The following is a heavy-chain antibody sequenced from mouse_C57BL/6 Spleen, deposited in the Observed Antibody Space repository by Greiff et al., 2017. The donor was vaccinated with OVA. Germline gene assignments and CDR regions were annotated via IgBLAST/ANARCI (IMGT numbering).Heavy chain of an antibody. CDR3: ARKGLQAWFAY. CDR1: GYAFSSYW. D-gene: IGHD2-4*01. Sequence: QVHVKQSGAELVKPGASVKISCKASGYAFSSYWMNWVKQRPGKGLEWIGQIYPGDGDTNYNGKFKGKATLTADKSSSTAYMQLSSLTSEDSAVYFCARKGLQAWFAYWGQGTLVTVSA. V-gene: IGHV1-80*01. CDR2: IYPGDGDT. J-gene: IGHJ3*01.